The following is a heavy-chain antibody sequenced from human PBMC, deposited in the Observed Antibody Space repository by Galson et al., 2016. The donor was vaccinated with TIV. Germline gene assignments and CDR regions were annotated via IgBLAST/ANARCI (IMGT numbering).Heavy chain of an antibody. CDR3: SRGNWNYGMGGAMDV. J-gene: IGHJ6*02. CDR2: TYYTSKWNT. Sequence: CAISGDSVSGNTAAWNWVRQSPSRGLEWLGRTYYTSKWNTDYAVSVKGRIIIRPDTSMNQVSLQLSSVIPDDTAVYYCSRGNWNYGMGGAMDVWGQGTPVTVSS. CDR1: GDSVSGNTAA. V-gene: IGHV6-1*01. D-gene: IGHD1-7*01.